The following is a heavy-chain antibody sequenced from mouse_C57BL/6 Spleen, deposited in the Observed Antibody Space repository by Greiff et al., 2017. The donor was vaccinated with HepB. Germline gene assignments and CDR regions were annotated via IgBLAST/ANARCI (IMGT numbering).Heavy chain of an antibody. V-gene: IGHV1-82*01. CDR2: IYPGDGDT. CDR1: GYAFSSSW. J-gene: IGHJ3*01. CDR3: APYSNSWFAY. D-gene: IGHD2-5*01. Sequence: QVQLKQSGPELVKPGASVKISCKASGYAFSSSWMNWVKQRPGKGLEWIGRIYPGDGDTNYNGKFKGKATLTADKSSSTAYMQLSSLTSEDSAVYFCAPYSNSWFAYWGQGTLVTVSA.